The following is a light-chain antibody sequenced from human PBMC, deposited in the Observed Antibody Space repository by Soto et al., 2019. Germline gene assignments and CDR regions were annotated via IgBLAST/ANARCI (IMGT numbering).Light chain of an antibody. J-gene: IGLJ1*01. V-gene: IGLV1-40*01. CDR2: SNN. CDR1: NSNIGAGYD. Sequence: QSALTQPPSVSGAPGQRVTISCTGSNSNIGAGYDVHWYQHLPGTAPKLLISSNNNRPSGVPDRFSGSKSGTSASLAITGLQTEDEADYYCQSYDNSLSAFYVFGTGTKVTVL. CDR3: QSYDNSLSAFYV.